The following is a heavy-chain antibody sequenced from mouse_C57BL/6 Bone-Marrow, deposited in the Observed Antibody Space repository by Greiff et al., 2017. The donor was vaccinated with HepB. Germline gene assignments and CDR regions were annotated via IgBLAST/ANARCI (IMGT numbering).Heavy chain of an antibody. Sequence: EVKVVESGAELVRPGASVKLSCTASGFNIKDDYMHWVKQRPEQGLEWIGWIDPENGDTEYASKFQGKATITADTSSNTAYLQLSSLTSEDTAVYYCTRKAYWGQGTLVTVSA. CDR2: IDPENGDT. CDR3: TRKAY. J-gene: IGHJ3*01. CDR1: GFNIKDDY. V-gene: IGHV14-4*01.